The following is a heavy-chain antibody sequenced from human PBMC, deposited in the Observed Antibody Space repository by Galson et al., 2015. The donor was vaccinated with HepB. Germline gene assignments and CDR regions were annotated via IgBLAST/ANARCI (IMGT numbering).Heavy chain of an antibody. CDR3: ARAILSLRIAVAGPVYGMDV. D-gene: IGHD6-19*01. V-gene: IGHV3-64D*06. CDR1: GFTFRSYA. Sequence: SLRLSCAASGFTFRSYAMHWVRQAPGKGLEYVSAISGNGGSTYYADSVKGRFTISRDNSKNTLYLQMSSLRAEDTAVYYCARAILSLRIAVAGPVYGMDVWGQGTTVTVSS. J-gene: IGHJ6*02. CDR2: ISGNGGST.